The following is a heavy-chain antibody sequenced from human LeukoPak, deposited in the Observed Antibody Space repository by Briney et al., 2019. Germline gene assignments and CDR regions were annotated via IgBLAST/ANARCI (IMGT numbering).Heavy chain of an antibody. CDR2: ISTGSSTI. CDR1: GFTFSNYY. J-gene: IGHJ5*01. Sequence: GGSLRLSCAGSGFTFSNYYMNWVRQAPGKGLEWVSSISTGSSTIYYADSVKGRFTISRDNAKNSLYLQMTSLRAEDTAVYYCARATYSSGWFDSWGQGTQVTVSS. D-gene: IGHD6-19*01. V-gene: IGHV3-48*04. CDR3: ARATYSSGWFDS.